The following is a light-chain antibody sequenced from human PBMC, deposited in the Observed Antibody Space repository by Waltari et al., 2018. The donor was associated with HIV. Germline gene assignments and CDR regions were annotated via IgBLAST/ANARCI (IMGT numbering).Light chain of an antibody. CDR3: QQYKSSSST. CDR1: QSVLYSSNNKNY. Sequence: DIVMTQSPDSLAVSLGERATINCKSSQSVLYSSNNKNYLAWYQQKTGQPPKLLIYWASTRESGVPDRFSGSGSGTDFTLTISSLQAEDVAVYYCQQYKSSSSTFGQGTTVDIK. CDR2: WAS. V-gene: IGKV4-1*01. J-gene: IGKJ1*01.